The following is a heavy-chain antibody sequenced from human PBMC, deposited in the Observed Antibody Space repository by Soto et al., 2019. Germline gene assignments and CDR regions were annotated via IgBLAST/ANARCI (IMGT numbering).Heavy chain of an antibody. J-gene: IGHJ4*02. V-gene: IGHV2-5*02. D-gene: IGHD6-6*01. CDR1: GFSLRTSGVG. Sequence: QITLKESGPSLVKPTQTLTLTCTFSGFSLRTSGVGVGWIRQPPGKALEWLALIYWDDDKRYSPSLKSRLTITKDTSKNQVVLTMTNMDPVDTATYYCAKKHRTSSAFDYWGQGTLVTVSS. CDR3: AKKHRTSSAFDY. CDR2: IYWDDDK.